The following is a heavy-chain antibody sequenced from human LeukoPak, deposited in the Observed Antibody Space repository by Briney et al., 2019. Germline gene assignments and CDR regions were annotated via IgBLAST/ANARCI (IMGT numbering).Heavy chain of an antibody. J-gene: IGHJ4*02. CDR2: ISLSGSST. Sequence: PGGSLRLSCAASGFTFSDYYMSWIRQAPGKGLEWVSYISLSGSSTYYADSVKGRSTISRDNAKNSVYLQMNSLRAEDTAVYYCARHHCSGGSCYYYFDYWGQGTLVTVSS. D-gene: IGHD2-15*01. V-gene: IGHV3-11*01. CDR3: ARHHCSGGSCYYYFDY. CDR1: GFTFSDYY.